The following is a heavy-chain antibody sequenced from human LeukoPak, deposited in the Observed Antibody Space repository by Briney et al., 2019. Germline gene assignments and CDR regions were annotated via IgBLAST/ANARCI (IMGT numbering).Heavy chain of an antibody. V-gene: IGHV4-61*01. CDR1: GGSVSSGSYY. D-gene: IGHD4-11*01. Sequence: SETLSLTCTVSGGSVSSGSYYWSWIRQPPGKGLEWIGYIYYSGSTNYNPSLKSRVTISVDTSKNQFSLKLSSVTAADTAVYYCARAIRYSYIDYWGQGTLVTVSS. J-gene: IGHJ4*02. CDR3: ARAIRYSYIDY. CDR2: IYYSGST.